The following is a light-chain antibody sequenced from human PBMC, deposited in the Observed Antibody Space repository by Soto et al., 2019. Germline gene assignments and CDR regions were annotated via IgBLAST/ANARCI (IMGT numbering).Light chain of an antibody. CDR2: DVN. CDR1: SSDVGGYNY. Sequence: QSALTQPRSVSGSPGQSVTISCTGTSSDVGGYNYVSWFQQHPGKAPKLMIYDVNQRPSGVPDRFSNSKSGNTASLTISGLQAEDEAHYYCCSYAGSYTWLFGTGTQLTVL. CDR3: CSYAGSYTWL. J-gene: IGLJ1*01. V-gene: IGLV2-11*01.